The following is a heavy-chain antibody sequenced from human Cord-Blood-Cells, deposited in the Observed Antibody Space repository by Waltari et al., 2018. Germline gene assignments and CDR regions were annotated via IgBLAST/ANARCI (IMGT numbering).Heavy chain of an antibody. V-gene: IGHV4-39*01. CDR1: GGSISSSSYY. Sequence: QLQLQESGPGLVKPSETLSLTCTVSGGSISSSSYYWGWIRQPPGKGLEWIGSIYYSGSNYYNPSLKSRVTISVDTSKNQFSLRLSSVTAADTAVYYCARLLIVVVPAATIPDDYWGQGTLVTVSS. CDR3: ARLLIVVVPAATIPDDY. D-gene: IGHD2-2*01. J-gene: IGHJ4*02. CDR2: IYYSGSN.